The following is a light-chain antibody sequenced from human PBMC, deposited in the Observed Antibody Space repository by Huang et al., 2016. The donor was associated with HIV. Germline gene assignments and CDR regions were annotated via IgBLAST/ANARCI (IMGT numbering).Light chain of an antibody. CDR2: GVS. Sequence: EVVLTQSPGTLSLSPGERATPSCRASQSVGSIYLAWYQQKPGQAPRLLIFGVSSRATGIPDRFSGSGSVTDFTLTISRLEPEDFAVYYCQQYGGSWTFGQGTKVEIK. V-gene: IGKV3-20*01. CDR3: QQYGGSWT. CDR1: QSVGSIY. J-gene: IGKJ1*01.